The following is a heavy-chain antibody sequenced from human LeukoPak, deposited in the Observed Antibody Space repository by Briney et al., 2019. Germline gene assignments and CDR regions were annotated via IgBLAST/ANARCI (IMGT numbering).Heavy chain of an antibody. V-gene: IGHV4-39*07. Sequence: MASETLSLACTVSGGSISRSDYYWGWIRQPPGKGLERIGSIFYSGSTYYNASLKSRVTISVDTSKNQFSLKLSSVTAADTAVYYCARDVEAVRGVITYDYWGQGTLVTVSS. CDR3: ARDVEAVRGVITYDY. D-gene: IGHD3-10*01. J-gene: IGHJ4*02. CDR2: IFYSGST. CDR1: GGSISRSDYY.